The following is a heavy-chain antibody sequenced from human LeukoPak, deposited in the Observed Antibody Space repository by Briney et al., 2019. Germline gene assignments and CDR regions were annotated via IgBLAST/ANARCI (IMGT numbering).Heavy chain of an antibody. J-gene: IGHJ4*02. CDR2: VSANDGST. CDR1: GFTFNSQG. Sequence: GSLRPSRSTFGFTFNSQGISRVRQAPRKGLELVSTVSANDGSTYYADSAKGRFIISRDNSKNTLYLQMSSLRAEDTALYYCAKALSYSGYNYYFGSWGEGTLVTVSS. V-gene: IGHV3-23*01. D-gene: IGHD5-12*01. CDR3: AKALSYSGYNYYFGS.